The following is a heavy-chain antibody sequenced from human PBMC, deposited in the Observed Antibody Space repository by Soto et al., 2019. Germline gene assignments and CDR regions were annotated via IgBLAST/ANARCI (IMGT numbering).Heavy chain of an antibody. CDR3: ARLKNTAMLLFDY. CDR2: IYYSGSS. Sequence: PSETLSLTCTVSGGSISSSSYYWGWIRQPPGKGLEWIGSIYYSGSSYYNPSLKSRVTISVDTSKNQFSLKLSSVTAADTAVYYCARLKNTAMLLFDYWGQGTLVTVSS. CDR1: GGSISSSSYY. V-gene: IGHV4-39*01. D-gene: IGHD5-18*01. J-gene: IGHJ4*02.